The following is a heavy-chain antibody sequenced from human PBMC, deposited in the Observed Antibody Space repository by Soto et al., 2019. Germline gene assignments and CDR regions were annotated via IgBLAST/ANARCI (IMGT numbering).Heavy chain of an antibody. CDR1: GTIFSSYT. CDR2: IIPILGET. J-gene: IGHJ6*02. CDR3: ARGLGGRMDA. D-gene: IGHD3-16*01. V-gene: IGHV1-69*08. Sequence: QVQLVQSGAEVKKPGSSVRVSCKASGTIFSSYTISWVRQAPGQGLEWMGRIIPILGETNSAQKFQDRVTLTADKSTNTTYMELNSLRLEDTAVYYCARGLGGRMDAWGQGTTVTASS.